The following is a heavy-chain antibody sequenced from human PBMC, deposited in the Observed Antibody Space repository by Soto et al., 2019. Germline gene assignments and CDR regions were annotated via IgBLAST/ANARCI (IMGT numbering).Heavy chain of an antibody. CDR3: ARGLITGSQYSGGWYYFDS. CDR1: GGSIISSSYY. J-gene: IGHJ4*02. D-gene: IGHD1-26*01. V-gene: IGHV4-39*01. CDR2: IYYSGST. Sequence: SETLSVTCTVSGGSIISSSYYWGWLRQPPGKGLEWIGSIYYSGSTYYNPSLKSRVTISVDTSKNQFSLKLSSVTAADTAVYYCARGLITGSQYSGGWYYFDSWGQGTQVTV.